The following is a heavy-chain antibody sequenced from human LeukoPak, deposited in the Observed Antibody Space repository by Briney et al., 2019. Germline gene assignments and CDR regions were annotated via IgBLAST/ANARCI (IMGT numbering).Heavy chain of an antibody. J-gene: IGHJ5*02. CDR2: IRYDGSNK. V-gene: IGHV3-30*02. CDR3: ARDPSSGWYLKGWFDP. CDR1: GFTFSTYA. Sequence: PGGSLRLSCAASGFTFSTYAMYWVRQAPGKGLEWVAFIRYDGSNKYYADSVKGRFTVSRDNSKNTLYLQMKSLRAEDTAVYYCARDPSSGWYLKGWFDPWGQGTLVTVSS. D-gene: IGHD6-19*01.